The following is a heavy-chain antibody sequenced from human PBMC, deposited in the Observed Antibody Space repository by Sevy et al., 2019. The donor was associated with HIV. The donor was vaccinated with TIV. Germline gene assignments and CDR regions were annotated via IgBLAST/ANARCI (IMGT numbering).Heavy chain of an antibody. J-gene: IGHJ6*02. D-gene: IGHD3-9*01. CDR2: ISYHGRDK. CDR1: GISFTTSG. CDR3: AKDFTGYNGMDV. V-gene: IGHV3-30*18. Sequence: GGSLRLSCVVSGISFTTSGMHWLRQAPGKGLEWVALISYHGRDKFYAESVKGRSTISRDNSKNMLYLQINSLRAEDTAVYYCAKDFTGYNGMDVWGQRTMVTVSS.